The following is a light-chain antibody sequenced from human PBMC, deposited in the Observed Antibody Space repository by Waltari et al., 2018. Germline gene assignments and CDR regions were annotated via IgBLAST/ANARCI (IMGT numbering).Light chain of an antibody. CDR2: WAS. J-gene: IGKJ1*01. Sequence: GMTQSQESLAASLGERATINCKSRQHILYSPKNKNHLDWYQQKPGQPPKLLIDWASTRESGVPYRFSGIGSGTDFTLTISSLQSADVAVYYCQQYYNSWTFGQGTKVEIK. V-gene: IGKV4-1*01. CDR1: QHILYSPKNKNH. CDR3: QQYYNSWT.